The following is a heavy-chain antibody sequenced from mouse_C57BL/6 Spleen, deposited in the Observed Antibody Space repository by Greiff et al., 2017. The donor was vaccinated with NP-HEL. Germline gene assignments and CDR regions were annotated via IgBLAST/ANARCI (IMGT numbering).Heavy chain of an antibody. V-gene: IGHV5-6*01. CDR1: GFTFSSYG. CDR2: ISSGGSYT. D-gene: IGHD2-5*01. CDR3: ARQGLNSNQAWFAY. Sequence: EVHLVESGGDLVKPGGSLKLSCAASGFTFSSYGMSWVRQTPDKRLEWVATISSGGSYTYYPDSVKGRFTISRDNAKNTLYLQMSSLKSEDTAMYYCARQGLNSNQAWFAYWGQGTLVTVSA. J-gene: IGHJ3*01.